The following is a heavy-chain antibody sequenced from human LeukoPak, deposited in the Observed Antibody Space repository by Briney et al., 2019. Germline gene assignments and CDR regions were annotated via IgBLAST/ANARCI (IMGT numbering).Heavy chain of an antibody. CDR3: ARDPEAEGFDY. J-gene: IGHJ4*02. CDR2: ISAYNGST. CDR1: GYTFTSYG. D-gene: IGHD6-19*01. Sequence: ASVKVSFKASGYTFTSYGISWVRQAPGQGLEWMGWISAYNGSTNYAQKLQGRVTMTTDTSTSTAYMELRSLRSDDTAVYYCARDPEAEGFDYWGQGTLVTVSS. V-gene: IGHV1-18*01.